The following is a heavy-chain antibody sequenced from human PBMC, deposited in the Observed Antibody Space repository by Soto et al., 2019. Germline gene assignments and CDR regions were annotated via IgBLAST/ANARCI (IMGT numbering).Heavy chain of an antibody. J-gene: IGHJ4*02. D-gene: IGHD1-1*01. CDR3: ARHSNEYRKSLDY. Sequence: QLQLQESGPGLVKPSETLSLTCTVSAGSISGYYWSWIRQPPGKGVEWIAYIHYSGSSNSNPSLKSRVTISVDTSKNQFSLKLSSVTAADTAVYYCARHSNEYRKSLDYWGQGTLVTVSA. V-gene: IGHV4-59*08. CDR2: IHYSGSS. CDR1: AGSISGYY.